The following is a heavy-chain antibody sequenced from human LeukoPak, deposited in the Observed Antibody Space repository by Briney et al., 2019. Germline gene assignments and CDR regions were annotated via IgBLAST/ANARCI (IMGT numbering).Heavy chain of an antibody. CDR2: IYYSGNT. V-gene: IGHV4-59*01. Sequence: TSETLSLTCSVSGASISSYSWSWIRQPPGKGLERIGYIYYSGNTNYNPSLKSRVTISVDTSKNEVSLNLNSVTAADTAVYYCARFVGSGLDYWGQGTLLTVSS. J-gene: IGHJ4*02. D-gene: IGHD2-15*01. CDR1: GASISSYS. CDR3: ARFVGSGLDY.